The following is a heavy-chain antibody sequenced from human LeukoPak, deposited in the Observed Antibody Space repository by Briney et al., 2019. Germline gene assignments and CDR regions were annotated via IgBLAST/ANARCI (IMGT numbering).Heavy chain of an antibody. CDR1: GFTFSSYE. CDR2: IGSSGDST. Sequence: GGSLRLSCAASGFTFSSYEMNWVRQAPGKGLEWVSYIGSSGDSTHYADSVKGRFTISRDNGKNSLYLQMNSLRAEDTAVYYCARESSVTTHYYYYMDVWGKGTTVTISS. CDR3: ARESSVTTHYYYYMDV. V-gene: IGHV3-48*03. J-gene: IGHJ6*03. D-gene: IGHD4-17*01.